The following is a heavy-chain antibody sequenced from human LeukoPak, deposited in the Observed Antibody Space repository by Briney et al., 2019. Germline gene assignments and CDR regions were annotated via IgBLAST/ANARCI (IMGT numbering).Heavy chain of an antibody. V-gene: IGHV1-18*01. J-gene: IGHJ6*02. CDR1: GYTFTSYG. Sequence: ASVKVSCKASGYTFTSYGISWVRQAPGQGLEWMGWISAYNGNTNYAQKLQGRVTITRDTSASTAYMELSSLRSEDTAVYYCARGVGYNYGLYYQYGMDVWGQGTTVTASS. CDR3: ARGVGYNYGLYYQYGMDV. CDR2: ISAYNGNT. D-gene: IGHD5-18*01.